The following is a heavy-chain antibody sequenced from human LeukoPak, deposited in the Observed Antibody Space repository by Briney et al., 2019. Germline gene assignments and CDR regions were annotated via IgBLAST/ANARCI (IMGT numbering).Heavy chain of an antibody. CDR2: INPSGGST. J-gene: IGHJ6*03. CDR1: GYTFTSYY. D-gene: IGHD2-2*01. Sequence: ASVKVSCKASGYTFTSYYMHWVRQAPGQGLEWMGIINPSGGSTSYAQKFQGRVTMTRDTSTSTVYMELSSLRSEDTAVYYCARDSGYCSSTSCRHQDSYYMDVWGKGTTVTISS. CDR3: ARDSGYCSSTSCRHQDSYYMDV. V-gene: IGHV1-46*01.